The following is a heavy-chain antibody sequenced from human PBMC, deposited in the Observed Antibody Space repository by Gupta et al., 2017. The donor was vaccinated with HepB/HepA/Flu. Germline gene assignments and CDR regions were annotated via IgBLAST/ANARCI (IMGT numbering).Heavy chain of an antibody. CDR3: ARRYYDTSGSPFDS. J-gene: IGHJ4*02. Sequence: EVQLVASGGGLVKPGGSLSLSCAPSGFPLRPYPMNWVRQAPGKGLEWVSSISRDSNYIFYVDSVKGRFTISRDNAKNSLYLQMNSLRAEDTAIYYCARRYYDTSGSPFDSWGQGTLVTVSS. V-gene: IGHV3-21*01. CDR2: ISRDSNYI. CDR1: GFPLRPYP. D-gene: IGHD3-22*01.